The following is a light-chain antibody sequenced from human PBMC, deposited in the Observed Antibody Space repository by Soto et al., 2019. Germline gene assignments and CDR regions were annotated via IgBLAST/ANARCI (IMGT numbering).Light chain of an antibody. V-gene: IGKV1-5*03. CDR1: QSISTW. CDR3: QQYNSYSEA. J-gene: IGKJ5*01. CDR2: KAS. Sequence: DIQMTQSPFTLSASVADRVTITCRASQSISTWLAWYQQKPGKAPKLLIYKASSLDSGVPSRFSGSGSGTEFTLTISSLQPDDFATYYCQQYNSYSEAFGQGTRLEIK.